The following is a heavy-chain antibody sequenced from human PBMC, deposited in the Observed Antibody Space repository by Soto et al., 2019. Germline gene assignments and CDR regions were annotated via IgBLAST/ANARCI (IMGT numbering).Heavy chain of an antibody. CDR3: AKSGPTNYFDF. CDR1: GFTFSTFA. Sequence: HPGGSLRLSCAASGFTFSTFAMNWVRQAPGKGLEWVSGITGGSGFTFYADSVKGRFTISRDDSENTLFLQMSSLRAEDTAKYYCAKSGPTNYFDFWGQGNLVTVSS. J-gene: IGHJ4*02. CDR2: ITGGSGFT. D-gene: IGHD1-26*01. V-gene: IGHV3-23*01.